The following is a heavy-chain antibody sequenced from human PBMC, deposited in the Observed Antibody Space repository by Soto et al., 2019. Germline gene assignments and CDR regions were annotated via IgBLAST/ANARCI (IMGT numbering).Heavy chain of an antibody. CDR1: GGSISSYY. Sequence: QVQLQESGPGLVKPSETLSLTCTVSGGSISSYYWSWIRQPPGKGLGWIGYIYYSGSTNYNPSLKSRVTISVDTSKNQFSLKLSSVTAADTAVYYCARDGGDYYYGMDVWGQGTTVTVSS. J-gene: IGHJ6*02. CDR3: ARDGGDYYYGMDV. V-gene: IGHV4-59*01. CDR2: IYYSGST. D-gene: IGHD3-16*01.